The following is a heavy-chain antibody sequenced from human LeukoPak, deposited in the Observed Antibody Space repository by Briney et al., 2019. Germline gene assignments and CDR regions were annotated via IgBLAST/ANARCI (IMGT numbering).Heavy chain of an antibody. CDR2: ISGSGGST. V-gene: IGHV3-23*01. D-gene: IGHD2-2*01. Sequence: GGSLRLSCAASGLTFSSYAMSWVRQAPGKGLEWVSAISGSGGSTYYADSVKGRFTISRDNSKNTLYLQMNSLRAEDTAVYYCAKLDVVVPAAPFDYWGQGTLVTVSS. J-gene: IGHJ4*02. CDR1: GLTFSSYA. CDR3: AKLDVVVPAAPFDY.